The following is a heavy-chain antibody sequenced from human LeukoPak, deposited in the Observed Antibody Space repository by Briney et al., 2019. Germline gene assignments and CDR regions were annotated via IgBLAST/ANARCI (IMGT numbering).Heavy chain of an antibody. Sequence: SETLSLTCTVSGGSISSYYWSWIRQPPGKGLEWVGYIYYSGSTNYNPSLKSRVTISVDTSKNQFSLKLSSVTAADTAVYYCARHASWYNWFDPWGQGTLVTVSS. J-gene: IGHJ5*02. CDR1: GGSISSYY. CDR2: IYYSGST. D-gene: IGHD2-15*01. V-gene: IGHV4-59*08. CDR3: ARHASWYNWFDP.